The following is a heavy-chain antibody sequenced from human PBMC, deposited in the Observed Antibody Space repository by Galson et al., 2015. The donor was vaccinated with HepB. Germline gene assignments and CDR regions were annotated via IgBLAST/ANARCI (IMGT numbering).Heavy chain of an antibody. CDR1: GYTFTSYG. D-gene: IGHD3-22*01. CDR2: ISAYNGNT. J-gene: IGHJ6*02. Sequence: SVKVSCKASGYTFTSYGISWVRQAPGQGLEWMGWISAYNGNTNYAQKLQGRVTMTTDTSTSTAYMELRSLRSDDTAVYYCARDRYYYDSSGYYPGGYYYYYGMDVWGQGTTVTVSS. V-gene: IGHV1-18*04. CDR3: ARDRYYYDSSGYYPGGYYYYYGMDV.